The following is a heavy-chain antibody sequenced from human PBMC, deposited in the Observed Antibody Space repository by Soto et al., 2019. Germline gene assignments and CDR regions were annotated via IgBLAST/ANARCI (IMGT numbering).Heavy chain of an antibody. CDR1: GFTFGDYA. V-gene: IGHV3-49*03. D-gene: IGHD1-1*01. Sequence: PGGSLRLSCTASGFTFGDYAMSWFRQAPGKGLEWVGFIRSKAYGGTTEYAASVKGRFTISRDDSKSTAYLQMNSLKTEDTAVYYCTRDKADGKMDVWGQGTTVTVSS. J-gene: IGHJ6*02. CDR2: IRSKAYGGTT. CDR3: TRDKADGKMDV.